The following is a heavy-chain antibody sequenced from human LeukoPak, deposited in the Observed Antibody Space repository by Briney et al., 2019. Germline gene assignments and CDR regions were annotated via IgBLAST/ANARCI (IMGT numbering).Heavy chain of an antibody. J-gene: IGHJ4*02. CDR3: ARDFSGYSFFDY. D-gene: IGHD5-18*01. CDR1: GXTFSSYS. CDR2: ISSSSSYI. V-gene: IGHV3-21*01. Sequence: GGSLRLSCAASGXTFSSYSMNWVRQAPGKGLEWVSSISSSSSYIYYADSVKGRFTISRDNAKNSLYLQMNSLRAEDTAVYYCARDFSGYSFFDYWGQGTLVTVSS.